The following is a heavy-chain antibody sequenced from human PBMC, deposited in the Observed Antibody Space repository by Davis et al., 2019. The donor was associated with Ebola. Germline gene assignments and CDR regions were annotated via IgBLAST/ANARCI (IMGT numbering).Heavy chain of an antibody. V-gene: IGHV3-30*19. CDR3: ARARGGGNPLNDY. J-gene: IGHJ4*02. Sequence: GESLKISCAASGFTFSSYGMHWVRQAPGKGLEWVAVISYDGSNKYYADSVKGRFTISRDNSKNTLYLQMNSLRAEDTAVYYCARARGGGNPLNDYWGQGTLVTVSS. CDR2: ISYDGSNK. D-gene: IGHD4-23*01. CDR1: GFTFSSYG.